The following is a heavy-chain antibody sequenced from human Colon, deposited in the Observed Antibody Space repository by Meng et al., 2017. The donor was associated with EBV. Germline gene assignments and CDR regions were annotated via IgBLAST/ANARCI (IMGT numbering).Heavy chain of an antibody. CDR3: ASSDYYGSGSYYP. Sequence: RQASGPGLVKPSGTLSLTRAVSGGSISSYNVWSWVRQPPGQGLEWIGELFNSGSTNHNQSLQSRVTMSMDKSKNQFSLRLSSVTAADTAVYYCASSDYYGSGSYYPWGQGTLVTVSS. D-gene: IGHD3-10*01. J-gene: IGHJ5*02. CDR2: LFNSGST. V-gene: IGHV4-4*02. CDR1: GGSISSYNV.